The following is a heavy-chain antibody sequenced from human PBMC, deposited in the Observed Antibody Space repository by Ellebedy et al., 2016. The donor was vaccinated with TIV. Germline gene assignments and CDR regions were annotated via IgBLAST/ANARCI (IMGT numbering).Heavy chain of an antibody. Sequence: GESLKISCAASGFTFSSYGMHWVRQAPGKGPEWVAVIWYDGTNKYYADSVKGRFTISRDNSKNTLYLQMNSLRAEDTAVYYCATRGDYGGNTNYYFGMDVWGQGTTVTVSS. V-gene: IGHV3-33*01. J-gene: IGHJ6*02. CDR2: IWYDGTNK. CDR3: ATRGDYGGNTNYYFGMDV. CDR1: GFTFSSYG. D-gene: IGHD4-23*01.